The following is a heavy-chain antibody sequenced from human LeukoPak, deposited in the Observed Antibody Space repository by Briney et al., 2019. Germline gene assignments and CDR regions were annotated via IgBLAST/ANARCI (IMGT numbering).Heavy chain of an antibody. Sequence: ASVKVSCKASGYTFTSYGISWVRQAPGQGVEWMGWISAYNGNTYYTQEVQGRVTMTTDTSTNTAYMELRSLRSDDTAGYYCARRGLRYNYDFDNWGQGTLVTVSS. CDR2: ISAYNGNT. CDR1: GYTFTSYG. J-gene: IGHJ4*02. D-gene: IGHD5-18*01. CDR3: ARRGLRYNYDFDN. V-gene: IGHV1-18*01.